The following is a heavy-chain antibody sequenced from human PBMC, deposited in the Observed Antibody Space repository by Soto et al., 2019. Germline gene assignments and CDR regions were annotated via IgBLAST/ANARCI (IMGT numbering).Heavy chain of an antibody. CDR3: AARESGSSFDY. CDR2: FDPEDGET. J-gene: IGHJ4*02. CDR1: GYTLTELS. Sequence: ASVKVSCKVSGYTLTELSMHWVRQAPGKGIEWMGGFDPEDGETIYVQKCQVRVTMTEDTSPDTAYMKLSSLSPADTAGYSSAARESGSSFDYWGQGTLVTVSS. D-gene: IGHD2-15*01. V-gene: IGHV1-24*01.